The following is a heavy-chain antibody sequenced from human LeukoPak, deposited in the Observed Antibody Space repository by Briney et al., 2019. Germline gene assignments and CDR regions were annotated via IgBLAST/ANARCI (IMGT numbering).Heavy chain of an antibody. D-gene: IGHD4-23*01. J-gene: IGHJ3*02. CDR2: ISGSGGST. Sequence: GGSHRLSCAASGFTFSRYAMTWVRQAPGKGLEWVLSISGSGGSTDYADSVKGRFTISRDNSKNMVYLQMNSLRVEDTALYYCARVGLRWGPGFGFDIWGQGTVWTLSS. CDR1: GFTFSRYA. CDR3: ARVGLRWGPGFGFDI. V-gene: IGHV3-23*01.